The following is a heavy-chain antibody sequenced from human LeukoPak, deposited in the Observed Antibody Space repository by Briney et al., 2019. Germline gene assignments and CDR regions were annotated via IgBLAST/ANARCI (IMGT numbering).Heavy chain of an antibody. D-gene: IGHD1-26*01. CDR1: GFPFSNYR. CDR2: IHSDGSST. J-gene: IGHJ4*02. CDR3: ARGGTNFDS. Sequence: GGSLRLSCAASGFPFSNYRMHWVRHAPGKWLVWVSRIHSDGSSTDYADYVKGRFTISRDNPKNTLYLQMNSLRAEDTAVYYCARGGTNFDSWGQGTLVTVSS. V-gene: IGHV3-74*01.